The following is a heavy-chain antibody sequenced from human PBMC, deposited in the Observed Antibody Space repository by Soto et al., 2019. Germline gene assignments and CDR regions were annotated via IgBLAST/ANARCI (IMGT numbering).Heavy chain of an antibody. Sequence: PGGSLRLSCAASGFTFSSYAMSWVRQAPGKGLEWVSAISGSGGSTYYADSVKGRFTISRDNSKNTLYLQMNSLRAEDTAVYYCAKGRIAYFPDSLFARDYWGQGTMVTVYS. CDR2: ISGSGGST. CDR1: GFTFSSYA. V-gene: IGHV3-23*01. CDR3: AKGRIAYFPDSLFARDY. J-gene: IGHJ4*02. D-gene: IGHD2-21*01.